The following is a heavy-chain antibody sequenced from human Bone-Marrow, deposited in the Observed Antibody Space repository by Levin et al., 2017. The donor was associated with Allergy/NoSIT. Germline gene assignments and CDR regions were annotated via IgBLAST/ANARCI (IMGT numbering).Heavy chain of an antibody. D-gene: IGHD3-9*01. CDR1: GGSITNGDYY. CDR2: IYFSGAM. Sequence: RSSETLSLTCTVSGGSITNGDYYWTWIRQPPGKGLEWIGYIYFSGAMYYNSSLKSRVTISLDTPNNQFSLKMSSVTAADTAVYYCARGPRGFWLTPMRGFYFDCWGQGILVTVSS. CDR3: ARGPRGFWLTPMRGFYFDC. J-gene: IGHJ4*02. V-gene: IGHV4-30-4*01.